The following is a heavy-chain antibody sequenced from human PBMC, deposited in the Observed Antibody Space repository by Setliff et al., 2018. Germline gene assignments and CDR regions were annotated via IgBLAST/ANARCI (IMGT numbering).Heavy chain of an antibody. D-gene: IGHD3-3*01. V-gene: IGHV3-21*01. CDR3: ARDKVRFLENWFDP. J-gene: IGHJ5*02. CDR1: GFTVSSNY. Sequence: GGSLRLSCAASGFTVSSNYMRWVRQAPGKELEWVSSISSSSSYIYYADSVKGRFTISGDNARNSLYLQMNSLRAEDTAVYYCARDKVRFLENWFDPWGQGTLVTVSS. CDR2: ISSSSSYI.